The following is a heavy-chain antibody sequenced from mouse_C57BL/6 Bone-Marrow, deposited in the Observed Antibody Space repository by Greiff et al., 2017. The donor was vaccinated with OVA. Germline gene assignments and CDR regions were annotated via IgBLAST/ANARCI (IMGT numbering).Heavy chain of an antibody. V-gene: IGHV5-6*01. CDR3: ARHRYYGVFDY. Sequence: EVQLVESGGDLVKPGGSLKLSCAASGFTFSSYGMSWVRQTPDKRLEWVATISSGGSYTYYPDSVKGRFTISRDNAKNTLYLQMSSLKSEDTAMYYCARHRYYGVFDYWGQGTTLTVSS. D-gene: IGHD1-1*01. J-gene: IGHJ2*01. CDR2: ISSGGSYT. CDR1: GFTFSSYG.